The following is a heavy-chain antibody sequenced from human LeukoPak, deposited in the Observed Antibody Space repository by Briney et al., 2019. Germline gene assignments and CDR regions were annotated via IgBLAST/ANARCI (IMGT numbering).Heavy chain of an antibody. D-gene: IGHD5-18*01. V-gene: IGHV4-61*02. J-gene: IGHJ4*02. CDR3: ARIGYSYGIDLDY. CDR2: IYTSGST. Sequence: PSETLSLTCTVSGASISSGNYYWSWIRQPAGKGLEWIGRIYTSGSTNYNPSLKSRVTMSVDTSKNQFSLKLSSVTAADTAVYYCARIGYSYGIDLDYWGQGTLVTVSS. CDR1: GASISSGNYY.